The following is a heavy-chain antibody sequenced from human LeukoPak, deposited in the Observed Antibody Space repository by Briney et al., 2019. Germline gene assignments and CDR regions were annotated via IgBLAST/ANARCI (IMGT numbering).Heavy chain of an antibody. CDR2: ISYDGSNK. J-gene: IGHJ5*02. Sequence: GGSLRLSCAASGFTFSSYGMHWVRQAPGKGLEWVALISYDGSNKYYADSVKGRFTISRDNSKNTLFLKMNSLRAEDTAVYYCATRGGVGRNNWFDPWGQGTLVTVSS. D-gene: IGHD3-16*01. CDR3: ATRGGVGRNNWFDP. V-gene: IGHV3-30*03. CDR1: GFTFSSYG.